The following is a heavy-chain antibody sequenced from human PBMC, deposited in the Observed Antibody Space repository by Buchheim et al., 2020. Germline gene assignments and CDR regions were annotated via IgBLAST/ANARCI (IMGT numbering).Heavy chain of an antibody. Sequence: QVQLQESGPGLVKPSQTLSLTCAVSGGSITSSGYSWSWIRQPPGKGLEWISYIYYGGRTDFNPSLRSRVTISIEMSKNQFSLKLSSVTAADTAVYYCAREAAAVAGGMDVWGQGTT. CDR1: GGSITSSGYS. J-gene: IGHJ6*02. D-gene: IGHD6-13*01. CDR3: AREAAAVAGGMDV. V-gene: IGHV4-30-4*07. CDR2: IYYGGRT.